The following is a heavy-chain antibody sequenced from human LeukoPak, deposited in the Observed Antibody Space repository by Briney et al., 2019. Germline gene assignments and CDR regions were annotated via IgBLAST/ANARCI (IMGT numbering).Heavy chain of an antibody. CDR3: VRDKLGGAFDV. CDR1: GFTFSGYD. Sequence: GGSLRLSCAASGFTFSGYDMNWVRQAPGKGLEWDSFITRGSGTIYYADSVKGRFTVSRDNAESSLYLQMNSLRDEDTAVYSCVRDKLGGAFDVWGHGTMVTVSS. CDR2: ITRGSGTI. J-gene: IGHJ3*01. V-gene: IGHV3-48*02. D-gene: IGHD1-7*01.